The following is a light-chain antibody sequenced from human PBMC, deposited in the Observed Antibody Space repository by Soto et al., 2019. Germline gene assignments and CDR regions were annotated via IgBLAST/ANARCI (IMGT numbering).Light chain of an antibody. V-gene: IGKV1-9*01. J-gene: IGKJ4*01. CDR3: QQVKTYPLT. Sequence: DLQLTQSPSFLSASVGDRVTITCRASQDISSHLAWYQQKPGKAPKLLIYAASTLQSGVPSGFGGSGSGTEFTLTITCLQPEDFATYYCQQVKTYPLTFGGGTKVEIK. CDR1: QDISSH. CDR2: AAS.